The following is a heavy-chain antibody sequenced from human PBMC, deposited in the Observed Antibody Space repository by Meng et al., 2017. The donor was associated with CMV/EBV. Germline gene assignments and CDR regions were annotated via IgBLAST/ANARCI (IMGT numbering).Heavy chain of an antibody. D-gene: IGHD2-15*01. CDR1: GYTFTSYD. Sequence: ASVNVSCKASGYTFTSYDINWVRQATGQGLEWMGWMNPNSGNTGYAQKFQGRVTITRNTSISTAYMELSSLRSEDTAVYYCARTPYCSGGSCYAGDYYYGMDVWGQGTTVTVSS. CDR3: ARTPYCSGGSCYAGDYYYGMDV. V-gene: IGHV1-8*03. J-gene: IGHJ6*02. CDR2: MNPNSGNT.